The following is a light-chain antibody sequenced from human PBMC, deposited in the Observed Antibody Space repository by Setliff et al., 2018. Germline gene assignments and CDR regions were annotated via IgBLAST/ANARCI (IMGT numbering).Light chain of an antibody. J-gene: IGLJ1*01. CDR1: NSDVGTYSF. CDR3: SSYAGFNNFV. CDR2: DVT. Sequence: QSALTQPASVSGSPGQSITISCTGTNSDVGTYSFVSWYQQHPGKAPKLMIYDVTNRPSGVSSRFSGSKSGNTASLTISGLQAEDEADYYCSSYAGFNNFVFGTGTKVTVL. V-gene: IGLV2-14*01.